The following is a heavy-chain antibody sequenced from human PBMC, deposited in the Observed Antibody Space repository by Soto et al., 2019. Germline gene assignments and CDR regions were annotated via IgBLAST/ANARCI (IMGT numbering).Heavy chain of an antibody. CDR3: ARGGLEPFDY. CDR2: INDYGTTI. CDR1: GFNLGSYW. Sequence: GGSLTLSCAASGFNLGSYWMHWVRQAPGKGLVWVSRINDYGTTINYAESVEGRYTTSRDDAKSEVYLQMNNLRAEDTAVYYCARGGLEPFDYWGQGALVTVSS. V-gene: IGHV3-74*01. D-gene: IGHD1-1*01. J-gene: IGHJ4*02.